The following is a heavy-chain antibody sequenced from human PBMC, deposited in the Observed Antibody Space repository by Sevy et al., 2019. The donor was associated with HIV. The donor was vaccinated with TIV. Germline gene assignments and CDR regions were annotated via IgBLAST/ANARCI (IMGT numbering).Heavy chain of an antibody. Sequence: GGSLRLSCAASGFTFSSYAMSWVRQAPGKGLEWVSSISGSGGSTYCADSLKGQFTISRDNSKNTLYLQVNSLRVEDTAVYYCAKNPGVGSYYYMDVWGKGTTVTVSS. CDR3: AKNPGVGSYYYMDV. V-gene: IGHV3-23*01. CDR2: ISGSGGST. CDR1: GFTFSSYA. D-gene: IGHD1-26*01. J-gene: IGHJ6*03.